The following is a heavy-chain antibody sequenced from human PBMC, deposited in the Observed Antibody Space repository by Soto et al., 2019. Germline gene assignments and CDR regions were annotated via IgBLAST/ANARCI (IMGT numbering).Heavy chain of an antibody. D-gene: IGHD6-19*01. V-gene: IGHV1-18*01. CDR2: ISAYNGNT. CDR3: ARDRGVAPPVAGNTHYYYYMDV. Sequence: QDQLVQSGVEVKKPGASVKVSCKASGYSFTNYGITWVRQAPGQGFEWMGWISAYNGNTNYAQKFQGRVTMTTDASTSTAYLELRSLRSDDTAVDYCARDRGVAPPVAGNTHYYYYMDVWGKGTTVTVSS. J-gene: IGHJ6*03. CDR1: GYSFTNYG.